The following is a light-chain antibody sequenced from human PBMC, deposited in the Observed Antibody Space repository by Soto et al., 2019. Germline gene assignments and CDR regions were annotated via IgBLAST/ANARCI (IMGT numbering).Light chain of an antibody. Sequence: QAVVTQPPSASGTPGQRVTISCSGSISNLGSNFVFWYQQLPGAAPKLLISRNDQRPSGVPDRFSGSKSGNSASLAISGLRCEDEADYHCAAWDDSLRGVVFGGGTKLTVL. CDR2: RND. J-gene: IGLJ3*02. CDR1: ISNLGSNF. V-gene: IGLV1-47*01. CDR3: AAWDDSLRGVV.